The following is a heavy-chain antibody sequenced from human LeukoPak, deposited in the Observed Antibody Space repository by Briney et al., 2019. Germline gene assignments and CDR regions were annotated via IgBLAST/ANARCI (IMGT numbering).Heavy chain of an antibody. Sequence: GGSLRLSCAASGFTFSSYAMHWVRQAPGKGLEWVAVISYDGSNKYYADSVKGRFTISRDNSKNTLYLQMNSLRAEDTAVYYCAKDPETNGGNEDYWGQGTLVTVSS. CDR2: ISYDGSNK. D-gene: IGHD4-23*01. CDR1: GFTFSSYA. CDR3: AKDPETNGGNEDY. J-gene: IGHJ4*02. V-gene: IGHV3-30*04.